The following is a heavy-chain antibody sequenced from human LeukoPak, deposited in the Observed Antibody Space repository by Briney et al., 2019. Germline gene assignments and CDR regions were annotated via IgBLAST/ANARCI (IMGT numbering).Heavy chain of an antibody. CDR2: IKQDGSER. J-gene: IGHJ4*02. D-gene: IGHD3-10*01. CDR1: VFTFSKYW. CDR3: ARGITMAN. Sequence: PGGSLRLSCAASVFTFSKYWMTWLRQARGKGLEWVANIKQDGSERDYVDSVRGRFTISRDDAKNSLYLQMNSLRAEDTAVYYCARGITMANWGQGTLVTVSS. V-gene: IGHV3-7*04.